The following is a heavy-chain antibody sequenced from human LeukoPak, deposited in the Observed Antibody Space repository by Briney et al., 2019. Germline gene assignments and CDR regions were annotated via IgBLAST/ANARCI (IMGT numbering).Heavy chain of an antibody. CDR2: ISGSGGST. Sequence: GGSLRLSCAASGFTFSSYAMSWVRQAPGKGLEWVSAISGSGGSTYYADSVKGRFTISRDNSKNTLYLQMYSLRAEDTAVYYCAKDHPAYYYDSSGYSPFDYWGQGTLVTVSS. V-gene: IGHV3-23*01. J-gene: IGHJ4*02. D-gene: IGHD3-22*01. CDR1: GFTFSSYA. CDR3: AKDHPAYYYDSSGYSPFDY.